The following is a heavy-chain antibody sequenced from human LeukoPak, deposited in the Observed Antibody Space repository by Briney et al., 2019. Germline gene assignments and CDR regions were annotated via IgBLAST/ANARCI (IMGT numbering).Heavy chain of an antibody. CDR1: GFTFSSYA. CDR2: ISYDGSNK. CDR3: ARDVGANYYYGMDV. V-gene: IGHV3-30-3*01. D-gene: IGHD1-26*01. Sequence: PGRSLRLSCAASGFTFSSYAMHWVRQAPGKGLEWVAVISYDGSNKYYADSVKGRFTISRDNSKNTLYLQMNSLRAEDTAVYYCARDVGANYYYGMDVWSQGTTVTVSS. J-gene: IGHJ6*02.